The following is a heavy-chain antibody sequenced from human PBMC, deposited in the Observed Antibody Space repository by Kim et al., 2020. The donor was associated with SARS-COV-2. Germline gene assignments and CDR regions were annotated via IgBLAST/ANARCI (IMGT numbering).Heavy chain of an antibody. CDR1: GFSFSTYG. V-gene: IGHV3-30*18. J-gene: IGHJ4*02. Sequence: GGSLRLSCGASGFSFSTYGMHWVRQAPGKGLEWVAIISYDGSNKYYAESVRGRFTISRDNSKNTLYLQMNNLRVEDTAVYFCAKDPEGGAYWGRGTLVTVSS. CDR2: ISYDGSNK. D-gene: IGHD3-16*01. CDR3: AKDPEGGAY.